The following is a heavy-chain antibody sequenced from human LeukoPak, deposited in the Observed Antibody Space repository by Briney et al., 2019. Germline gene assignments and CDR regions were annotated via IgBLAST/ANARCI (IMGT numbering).Heavy chain of an antibody. J-gene: IGHJ5*02. V-gene: IGHV4-39*07. D-gene: IGHD3-10*01. CDR1: GGSISSSSYY. Sequence: SETLSLTCTVSGGSISSSSYYWGWIRQPPGKGLEWIGSIYYSGSTYYNPSLKSRVTISVDTSKNQFSLKLSSVTAADTAVYYCASRPLVVVRGVITWFDPWGQGTLVTVSS. CDR2: IYYSGST. CDR3: ASRPLVVVRGVITWFDP.